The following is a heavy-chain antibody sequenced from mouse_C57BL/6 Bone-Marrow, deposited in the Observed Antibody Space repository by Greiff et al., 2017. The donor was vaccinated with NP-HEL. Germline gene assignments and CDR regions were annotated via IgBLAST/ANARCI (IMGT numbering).Heavy chain of an antibody. D-gene: IGHD2-3*01. CDR2: IDPSDSYT. Sequence: QVQLQQSGAELVKPGASVKLSCKASGYTFTSYWMQWVKQRPGQGLEWIGEIDPSDSYTNYNQKFKGKATLTVDTSSSTAYMQLSSLTSEDSAVYYCARGGWLLRLFAYWGQGTLVTVSA. V-gene: IGHV1-50*01. CDR1: GYTFTSYW. CDR3: ARGGWLLRLFAY. J-gene: IGHJ3*01.